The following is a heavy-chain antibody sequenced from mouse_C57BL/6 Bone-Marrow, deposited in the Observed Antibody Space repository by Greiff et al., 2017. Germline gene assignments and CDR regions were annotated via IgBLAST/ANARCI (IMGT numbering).Heavy chain of an antibody. V-gene: IGHV1-81*01. CDR2: IYPRSGNT. CDR3: ARGALYYDYDVGFAY. Sequence: QVQLQQSGAELARPGASVKLSCKASGYTFTRYGISWVKQRTGQGLEWIGEIYPRSGNTYYNEKFKGKATLTADKSSSTAYMELRSLTSEDSAVYFCARGALYYDYDVGFAYWGQGTLVTVSA. J-gene: IGHJ3*01. CDR1: GYTFTRYG. D-gene: IGHD2-4*01.